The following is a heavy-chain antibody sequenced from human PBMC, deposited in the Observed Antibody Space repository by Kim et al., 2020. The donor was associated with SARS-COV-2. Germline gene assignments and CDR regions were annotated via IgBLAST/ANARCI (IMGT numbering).Heavy chain of an antibody. CDR1: GFTFSSYG. CDR2: IWYDGSNK. CDR3: AKDLPRYCSSTSCYAFDY. V-gene: IGHV3-33*06. J-gene: IGHJ4*02. Sequence: GGSLRLSCAASGFTFSSYGMHWVRQAPGKGLEWVAVIWYDGSNKYYADSVKGRFTISRDNSKNTLYLQMNSLRAEDTAVYYCAKDLPRYCSSTSCYAFDYWDQGTLVTVSS. D-gene: IGHD2-2*01.